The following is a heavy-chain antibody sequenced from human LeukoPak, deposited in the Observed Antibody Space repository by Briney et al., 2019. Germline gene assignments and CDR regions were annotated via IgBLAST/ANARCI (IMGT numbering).Heavy chain of an antibody. CDR3: ARDYYDSSGYTLRAN. V-gene: IGHV3-7*01. D-gene: IGHD3-22*01. J-gene: IGHJ4*02. Sequence: GGSLRLSCAASGFTFTTYSLTWVRQAPGKGLEWVANIKQDGSDKYYVDSVKGRFTISRDNAKNSLYLQMNSLRAEDTAVYYCARDYYDSSGYTLRANWGQGTLVTVSS. CDR1: GFTFTTYS. CDR2: IKQDGSDK.